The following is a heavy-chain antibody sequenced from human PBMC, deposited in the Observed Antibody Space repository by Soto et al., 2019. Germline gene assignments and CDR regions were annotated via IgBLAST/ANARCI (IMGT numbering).Heavy chain of an antibody. V-gene: IGHV6-1*01. CDR3: AKGDNLGPKTGYAFDP. D-gene: IGHD5-12*01. J-gene: IGHJ5*02. CDR2: TYFRSKWYN. Sequence: SQTLSLTCAISEDSVSSNTASWNWIRQSPSGGLEWLGRTYFRSKWYNDYAVSVKSRIIINPDTSNNQFSLQLNSVTPEDTAVYFCAKGDNLGPKTGYAFDPWGQGIMVTVAS. CDR1: EDSVSSNTAS.